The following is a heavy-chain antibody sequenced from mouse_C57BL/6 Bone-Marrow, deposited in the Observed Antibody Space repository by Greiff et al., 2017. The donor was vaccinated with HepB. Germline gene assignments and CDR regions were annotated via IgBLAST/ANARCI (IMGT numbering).Heavy chain of an antibody. CDR2: IYPGDGDT. J-gene: IGHJ3*01. CDR3: ARSHYSNYDGFAY. Sequence: VQLQQSGPELVKPGASVKISCKASGYAFSSSWMNWVKQRPGKGLEWIGRIYPGDGDTNYNGKFKGKATLTADKSSSTAYMQLSSLTSEDSAVYFCARSHYSNYDGFAYWGQGTLVTVSA. CDR1: GYAFSSSW. V-gene: IGHV1-82*01. D-gene: IGHD2-5*01.